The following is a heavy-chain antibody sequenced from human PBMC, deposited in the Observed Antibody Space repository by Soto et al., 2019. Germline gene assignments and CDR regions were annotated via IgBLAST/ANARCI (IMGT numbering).Heavy chain of an antibody. J-gene: IGHJ6*02. CDR2: IYYSGST. D-gene: IGHD6-13*01. Sequence: PSETLSLTCTVSGGSISSSSYYWGWIRQPPGKGLEWIGSIYYSGSTYYNPSLKSRVTISVDTSKNQFSLKLSSVTAADTAVYYCASWGIAAAFDYYGMDVWGQGTTVTVSS. CDR1: GGSISSSSYY. V-gene: IGHV4-39*01. CDR3: ASWGIAAAFDYYGMDV.